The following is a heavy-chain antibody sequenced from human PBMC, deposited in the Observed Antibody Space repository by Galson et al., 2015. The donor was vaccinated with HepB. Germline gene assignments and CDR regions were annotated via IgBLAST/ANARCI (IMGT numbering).Heavy chain of an antibody. J-gene: IGHJ4*02. CDR2: ITDSGDTM. D-gene: IGHD1-26*01. V-gene: IGHV3-48*03. CDR3: AREGYSRSLVY. Sequence: SLRLSCAASGFTFSSYDMTWVRQAPGKGLEWVSSITDSGDTMYYADSVKGRFTISRDNAKNSLYLQVHRLRVEDTAVYYCAREGYSRSLVYWGQGTLVAVSS. CDR1: GFTFSSYD.